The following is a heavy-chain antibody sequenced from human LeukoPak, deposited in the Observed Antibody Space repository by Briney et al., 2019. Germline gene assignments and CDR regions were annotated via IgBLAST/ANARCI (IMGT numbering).Heavy chain of an antibody. CDR2: IYYSGST. CDR1: GGSISSGGYY. Sequence: PSQTLSLTCTVSGGSISSGGYYWSWIRQHPGKGLEWIVYIYYSGSTYYNPSLKSRVTISVDTSKNQFSLKLSSVTAADTAVYYCAREGVYDILPGPMDWGQGTLVTVSS. V-gene: IGHV4-31*03. J-gene: IGHJ4*02. D-gene: IGHD3-9*01. CDR3: AREGVYDILPGPMD.